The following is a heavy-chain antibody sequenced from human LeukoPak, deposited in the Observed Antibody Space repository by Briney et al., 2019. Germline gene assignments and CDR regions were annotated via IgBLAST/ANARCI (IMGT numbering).Heavy chain of an antibody. CDR3: AREGGIVGALDY. Sequence: ASVKVSCKASGYTFKSYGITWVRQAPGQGLEWLGWIKAYNGDTNYAQKLQGRVTMTTDTSTSTAHMELRSLRSDDTAIYYCAREGGIVGALDYWGQGTLVTVSS. V-gene: IGHV1-18*01. CDR1: GYTFKSYG. J-gene: IGHJ4*02. D-gene: IGHD1-26*01. CDR2: IKAYNGDT.